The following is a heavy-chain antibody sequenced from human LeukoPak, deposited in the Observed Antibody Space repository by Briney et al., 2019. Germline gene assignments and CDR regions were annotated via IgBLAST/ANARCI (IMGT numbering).Heavy chain of an antibody. V-gene: IGHV3-74*01. CDR1: GFTFSSHW. J-gene: IGHJ4*02. Sequence: GGSLRLSCAASGFTFSSHWMHWVRQTPGKGVVWVSRINTDESKINHADSVKGRFTISRDNAKNMLYLQMNSLRAEDTAVYYCARGGLFKYFFDYWGQGTPVTVSS. D-gene: IGHD2-15*01. CDR2: INTDESKI. CDR3: ARGGLFKYFFDY.